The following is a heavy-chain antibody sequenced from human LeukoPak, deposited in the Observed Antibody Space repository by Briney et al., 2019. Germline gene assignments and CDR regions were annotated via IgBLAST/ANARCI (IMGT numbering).Heavy chain of an antibody. Sequence: GESLRISCKGSGYNFTAYWISWVRQMPGKGLEWMGRIDASDPYTNYRPPFQGHVIISTDKSITTAYLQWSSLKASDTAMYYCARLRDGSLDFWGQGTLVSVSS. CDR1: GYNFTAYW. CDR2: IDASDPYT. J-gene: IGHJ4*02. V-gene: IGHV5-10-1*01. CDR3: ARLRDGSLDF.